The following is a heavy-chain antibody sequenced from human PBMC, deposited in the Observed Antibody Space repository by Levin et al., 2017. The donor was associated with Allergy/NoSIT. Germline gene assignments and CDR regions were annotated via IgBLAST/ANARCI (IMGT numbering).Heavy chain of an antibody. V-gene: IGHV3-53*01. CDR2: IYGAGRT. J-gene: IGHJ4*02. Sequence: PGGSLRLSCAASGFSVIKNYMSWVRRAPGKGLEWVSIIYGAGRTNYANSVKGRFIISRDSSRNTLNLQMNSLRAEDTAVYYCARESDDSRHFDYWGQGTPVTVSS. D-gene: IGHD4-11*01. CDR1: GFSVIKNY. CDR3: ARESDDSRHFDY.